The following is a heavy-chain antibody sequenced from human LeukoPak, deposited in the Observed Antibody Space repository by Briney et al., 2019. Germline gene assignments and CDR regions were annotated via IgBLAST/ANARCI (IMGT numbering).Heavy chain of an antibody. CDR3: ARQYDILTGFDY. D-gene: IGHD3-9*01. V-gene: IGHV4-59*08. Sequence: PSETLSLTCAVYGGSFSGYYWSWIRQPPGKGLEWIGYIYYSGSTNYNPSLKSRVTISVGTSKNQFSLKLSSVTAADTAVYYCARQYDILTGFDYWGQGTLVTVSS. J-gene: IGHJ4*02. CDR2: IYYSGST. CDR1: GGSFSGYY.